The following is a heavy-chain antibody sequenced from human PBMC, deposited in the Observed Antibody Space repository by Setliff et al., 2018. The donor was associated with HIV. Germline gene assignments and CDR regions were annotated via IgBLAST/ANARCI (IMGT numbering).Heavy chain of an antibody. CDR1: GYTFTGYY. J-gene: IGHJ5*02. V-gene: IGHV1-69*13. D-gene: IGHD3-16*01. CDR2: IIPIFGTT. CDR3: AKDRGRGNWLDP. Sequence: SVKVSCKASGYTFTGYYIHWVRQAPGQGLEWMGGIIPIFGTTNFAQKFQGRVTITADESTSTAYMELSSLRSEDTAVYYCAKDRGRGNWLDPWGQGTLVTVSS.